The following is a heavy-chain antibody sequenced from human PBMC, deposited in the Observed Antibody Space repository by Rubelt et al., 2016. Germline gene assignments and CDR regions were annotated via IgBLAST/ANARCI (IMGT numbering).Heavy chain of an antibody. CDR1: GFTFSSYG. V-gene: IGHV3-30*03. CDR2: ISYDGSNK. J-gene: IGHJ4*02. CDR3: ARGDGHTPTFDY. Sequence: GGGVVQPGGSLRLSCAASGFTFSSYGMHWVRQAPGKGLEWVAVISYDGSNKYYADSVKGRFTISRDNAKNSLYLQMSGLRAEETAVYYCARGDGHTPTFDYWGQGTLVTVSS. D-gene: IGHD5-24*01.